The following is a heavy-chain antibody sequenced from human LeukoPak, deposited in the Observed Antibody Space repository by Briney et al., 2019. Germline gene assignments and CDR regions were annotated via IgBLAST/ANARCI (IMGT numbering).Heavy chain of an antibody. J-gene: IGHJ4*02. D-gene: IGHD1-1*01. CDR3: AREVSNEYYFDY. Sequence: GGSLRLSCAASGFTFSSYSMNWVRQAPGKGLEWVSSISSSSSYIYYADSVKGRFTISRDNSKNTLYLQMNSLRAEDTAVYYCAREVSNEYYFDYWGQGTLVTVSS. CDR1: GFTFSSYS. V-gene: IGHV3-21*01. CDR2: ISSSSSYI.